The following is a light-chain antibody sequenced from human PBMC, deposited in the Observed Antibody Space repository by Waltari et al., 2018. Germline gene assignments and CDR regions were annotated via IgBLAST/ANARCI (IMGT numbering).Light chain of an antibody. V-gene: IGLV2-14*01. CDR3: TSYTTRVAWV. CDR2: EVT. Sequence: QSALTQPASVSGSPGQSITISCTGTSSDIGGHNYVSWYQQHPGKAPKLVIFEVTTRPSGVSNRFSGSKSGNAASLTVSGLQAEDEGEYYCTSYTTRVAWVFGGGTKVTVL. CDR1: SSDIGGHNY. J-gene: IGLJ3*02.